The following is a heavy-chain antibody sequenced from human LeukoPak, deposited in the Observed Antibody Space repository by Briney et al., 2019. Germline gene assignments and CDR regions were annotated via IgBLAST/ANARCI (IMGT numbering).Heavy chain of an antibody. V-gene: IGHV3-30*04. CDR3: ATLPYYYDSSGSYYFDY. Sequence: GGSLRLSCAASGFTFSSYAMHWVRQAPCKGLEWVSVISYDGSNKYYADSVNGRFTISRDNSKNTLSLQINSLRVEDTAVYYCATLPYYYDSSGSYYFDYWGQGTLVTVSS. CDR1: GFTFSSYA. D-gene: IGHD3-22*01. J-gene: IGHJ4*02. CDR2: ISYDGSNK.